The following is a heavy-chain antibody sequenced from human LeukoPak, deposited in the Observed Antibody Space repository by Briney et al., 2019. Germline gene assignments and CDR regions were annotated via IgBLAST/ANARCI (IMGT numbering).Heavy chain of an antibody. D-gene: IGHD3-22*01. Sequence: GASVKVSCKASGYTFTSYYMHWVRQAPGQGLEWMGIINPSGGSTSYAQKFQGRVTMTRDTSTSTDYMELSSLRSEDTAVYYCARVGYYYDSSGYYLNYWGQGTLVTVSS. V-gene: IGHV1-46*01. J-gene: IGHJ4*02. CDR1: GYTFTSYY. CDR3: ARVGYYYDSSGYYLNY. CDR2: INPSGGST.